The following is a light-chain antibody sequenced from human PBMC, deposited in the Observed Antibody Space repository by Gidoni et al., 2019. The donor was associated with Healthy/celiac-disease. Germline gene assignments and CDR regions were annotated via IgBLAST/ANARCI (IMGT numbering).Light chain of an antibody. Sequence: HSALTQPASASGSPGQSITISCTGTSSDVGRYNLVAWYQQHPGKAPKLMIYEGSKRPSGVSNRFSGSKSGNTASLTISGRQAEDEADYYCCSYAGSSTWVFGGGTKLTVL. CDR3: CSYAGSSTWV. CDR1: SSDVGRYNL. J-gene: IGLJ3*02. V-gene: IGLV2-23*01. CDR2: EGS.